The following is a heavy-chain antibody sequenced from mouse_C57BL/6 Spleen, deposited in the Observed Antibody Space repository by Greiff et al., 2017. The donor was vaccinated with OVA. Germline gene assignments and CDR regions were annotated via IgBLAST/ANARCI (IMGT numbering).Heavy chain of an antibody. Sequence: VQLQQPGAELVKPGASVKLSCKASGYTFTSYWMQWVKQRPGQGLEWIGEIDPSDSYTNYNQKFKGKATLTVDTSSSTAYMQLSSLTSEDSAVYYCASPLYGSPFAYWGQGTLVTVSA. CDR3: ASPLYGSPFAY. D-gene: IGHD1-1*01. J-gene: IGHJ3*01. V-gene: IGHV1-50*01. CDR1: GYTFTSYW. CDR2: IDPSDSYT.